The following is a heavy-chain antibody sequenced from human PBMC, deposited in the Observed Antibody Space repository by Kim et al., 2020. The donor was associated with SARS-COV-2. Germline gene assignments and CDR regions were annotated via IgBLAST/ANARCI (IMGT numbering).Heavy chain of an antibody. V-gene: IGHV3-48*02. J-gene: IGHJ6*02. CDR2: ISSSSSTI. D-gene: IGHD4-17*01. CDR1: GFTFSSYS. Sequence: GGSLRLSCAASGFTFSSYSMNWVRQAPGKGLEWVSYISSSSSTIYYADSVKGRFTISRDNAKNSLYLQMNSLRDEDTAVYYCARSEYGDYPNYYYYGMDVWGQGTTVTVSS. CDR3: ARSEYGDYPNYYYYGMDV.